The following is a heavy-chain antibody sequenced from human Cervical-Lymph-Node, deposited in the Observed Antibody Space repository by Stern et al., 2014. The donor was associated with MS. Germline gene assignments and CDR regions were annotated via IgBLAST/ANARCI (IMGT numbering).Heavy chain of an antibody. Sequence: EVQLLESGGGLVQPGGSLRLSCVASGFTFRHYWMHWVRQGPGKGLVWVARINRDGTTITHADSVKGRFTISRDNAKNTLYLQMNSLRVEDTAVYYCTKDTYGPEDYWGQGTSVTVSS. CDR1: GFTFRHYW. CDR2: INRDGTTI. J-gene: IGHJ4*02. V-gene: IGHV3-74*02. D-gene: IGHD3-10*01. CDR3: TKDTYGPEDY.